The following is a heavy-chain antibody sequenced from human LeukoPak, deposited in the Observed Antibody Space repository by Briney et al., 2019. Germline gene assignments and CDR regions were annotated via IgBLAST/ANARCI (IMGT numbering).Heavy chain of an antibody. V-gene: IGHV3-23*01. CDR2: ISNSGGRT. Sequence: GGSLRLSCAASGFTFSSYAMSWVRQAPGKGLEWVSSISNSGGRTFYTDSVKGRFTISRDNSKITLYLQMNSLRAEDTAVYYCAKDRCDESYYDSSGEFLSWGQGTLVTVSS. J-gene: IGHJ4*02. CDR3: AKDRCDESYYDSSGEFLS. CDR1: GFTFSSYA. D-gene: IGHD3-22*01.